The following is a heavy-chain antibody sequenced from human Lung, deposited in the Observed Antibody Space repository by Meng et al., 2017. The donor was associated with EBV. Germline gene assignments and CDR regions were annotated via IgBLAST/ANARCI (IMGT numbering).Heavy chain of an antibody. J-gene: IGHJ4*02. D-gene: IGHD3-9*01. Sequence: EVKLVECGGGLVQPGGSLRLSCAASGFTFSRSWMQWVRQAPGKGLVWVSRINSDGTTTTYADSVKGRFTISRDNARNTLYLQMNSLTAEDTGVYYCVRVDMGWGQGTLVTVSS. CDR3: VRVDMG. CDR2: INSDGTTT. CDR1: GFTFSRSW. V-gene: IGHV3-74*01.